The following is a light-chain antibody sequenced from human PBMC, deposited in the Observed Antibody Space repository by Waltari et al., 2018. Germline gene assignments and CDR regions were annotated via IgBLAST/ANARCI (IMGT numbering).Light chain of an antibody. CDR3: SSFATSGIWV. J-gene: IGLJ3*02. CDR2: EDS. Sequence: QSALTQPASVSGSPGQSIPISCTGTNSDLGTYNLVSWYQQYPGKAPKLVFYEDSQRPSGVSHRFSGSKSGNTASLTISGLQADDESDFHCSSFATSGIWVFGGGTRLTVL. CDR1: NSDLGTYNL. V-gene: IGLV2-23*01.